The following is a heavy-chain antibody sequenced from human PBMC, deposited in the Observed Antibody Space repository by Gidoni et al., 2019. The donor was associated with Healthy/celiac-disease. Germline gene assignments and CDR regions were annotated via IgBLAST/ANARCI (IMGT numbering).Heavy chain of an antibody. Sequence: QMQLVKSGTEVKEPGTSVKVSCKDTGFTVTRYAVQWVRQASGQRLEWIGWIGVGSGNTNSAQKFQERFTLPRDMSTSTAYMELSRLRSEDTAVYYCAAVGWEYQLLWNDAFDIWGQGTMVTVSS. CDR1: GFTVTRYA. D-gene: IGHD2-2*01. CDR2: IGVGSGNT. V-gene: IGHV1-58*01. CDR3: AAVGWEYQLLWNDAFDI. J-gene: IGHJ3*02.